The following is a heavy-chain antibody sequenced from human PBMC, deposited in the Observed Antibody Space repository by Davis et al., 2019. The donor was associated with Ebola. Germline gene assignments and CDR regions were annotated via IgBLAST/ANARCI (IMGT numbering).Heavy chain of an antibody. CDR2: IYHSGST. Sequence: SETLSLTCTVFTYSISSGYYWGWIRQSPGKGLEWIGNIYHSGSTYYNLSLKSRVTMSVDTSKNQFSLKLTSVTAADTAVYYCAGAPDAFDMWGQGTMVTVSS. J-gene: IGHJ3*02. CDR1: TYSISSGYY. V-gene: IGHV4-38-2*02. CDR3: AGAPDAFDM.